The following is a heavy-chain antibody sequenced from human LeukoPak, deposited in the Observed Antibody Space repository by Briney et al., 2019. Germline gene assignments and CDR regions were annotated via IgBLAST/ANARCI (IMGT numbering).Heavy chain of an antibody. V-gene: IGHV3-33*01. CDR2: IWYDGSNK. D-gene: IGHD1-26*01. J-gene: IGHJ4*02. Sequence: GGSLRLSCAASGFTFSSYGMHWVRQAPGKGLEWVAVIWYDGSNKYYADSVKGRFTISRDNSKNTLYPQMNSLRAEDTAVYYCAREALLVGSSDYWGQGTLVTVSS. CDR1: GFTFSSYG. CDR3: AREALLVGSSDY.